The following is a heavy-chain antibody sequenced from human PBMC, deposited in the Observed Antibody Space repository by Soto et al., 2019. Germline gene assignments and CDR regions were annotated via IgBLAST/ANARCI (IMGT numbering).Heavy chain of an antibody. Sequence: QLQLRESGSGLVQPSQTLSLTCVLSGGSINSGFYSWSWIRQPPGKGLEWIGNIYQSGSAFYNPSLKSRVSMSVARSKPHFSLTLSTVTDEDTAVYYCARSHDYGVFDIWGQGTTVTVSS. D-gene: IGHD4-17*01. J-gene: IGHJ3*02. CDR3: ARSHDYGVFDI. V-gene: IGHV4-30-2*01. CDR2: IYQSGSA. CDR1: GGSINSGFYS.